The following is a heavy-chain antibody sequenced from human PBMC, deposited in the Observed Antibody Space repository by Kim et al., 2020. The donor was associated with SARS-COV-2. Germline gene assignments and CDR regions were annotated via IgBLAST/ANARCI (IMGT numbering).Heavy chain of an antibody. D-gene: IGHD2-21*02. Sequence: GESLKISCKDSGYNFTNYWIAWVRQMPGKGLEWMGIIYPDDSDTRYSPSFQGQVTISVDKSISTAYLQWSSLKASDTALYYCASRSVTAILPYYFDYWGQGTLVTVSS. CDR2: IYPDDSDT. CDR3: ASRSVTAILPYYFDY. CDR1: GYNFTNYW. V-gene: IGHV5-51*01. J-gene: IGHJ4*02.